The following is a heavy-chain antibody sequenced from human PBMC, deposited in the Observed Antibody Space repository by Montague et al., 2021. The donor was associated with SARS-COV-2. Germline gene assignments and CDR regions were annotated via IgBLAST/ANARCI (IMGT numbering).Heavy chain of an antibody. J-gene: IGHJ6*02. Sequence: SETLSLTCAVYGGSFSGYYWSWIRQPPGKGLEWIGEINHSGSTNYNPSLKSRVTISVDTSKNQFSLKLSSVTAADTAVYYCVRGPVDDSCSGGSCYFRYYYGMDVWGQGTTVTVSS. CDR1: GGSFSGYY. V-gene: IGHV4-34*01. CDR2: INHSGST. CDR3: VRGPVDDSCSGGSCYFRYYYGMDV. D-gene: IGHD2-15*01.